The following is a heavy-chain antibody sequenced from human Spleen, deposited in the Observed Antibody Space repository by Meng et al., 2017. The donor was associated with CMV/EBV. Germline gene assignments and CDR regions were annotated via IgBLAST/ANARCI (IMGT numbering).Heavy chain of an antibody. Sequence: GESLKISCAASGFTLSSYEMNWVRQAPGKGLEWVSYISSSGSTIYYADSVKGRFTISRDNAKNSLYLQMNSLRAEDTAVYYCARDLRIVATIINYYYGMDVWGQGTTVTVSS. D-gene: IGHD5-12*01. V-gene: IGHV3-48*03. CDR1: GFTLSSYE. CDR2: ISSSGSTI. J-gene: IGHJ6*02. CDR3: ARDLRIVATIINYYYGMDV.